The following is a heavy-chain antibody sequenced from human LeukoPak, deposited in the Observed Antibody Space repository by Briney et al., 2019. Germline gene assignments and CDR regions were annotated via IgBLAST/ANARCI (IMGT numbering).Heavy chain of an antibody. D-gene: IGHD2-8*01. Sequence: PSETLSLTCTVSGGSISSSSYYWGWFRQPQGKGLEWIGSIYYSGSTYYNPSLKSRVTISVDTSKNQFSLKLSSVTAADTAVYYCARGVYAMRALDYWGQGTLVTVSS. CDR2: IYYSGST. CDR3: ARGVYAMRALDY. CDR1: GGSISSSSYY. J-gene: IGHJ4*02. V-gene: IGHV4-39*07.